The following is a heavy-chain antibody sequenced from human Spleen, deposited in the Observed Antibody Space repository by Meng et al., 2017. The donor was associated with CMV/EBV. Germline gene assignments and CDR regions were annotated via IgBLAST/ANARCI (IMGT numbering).Heavy chain of an antibody. D-gene: IGHD2-2*01. CDR2: IYTSGST. CDR1: GGSISSGSYY. J-gene: IGHJ5*02. V-gene: IGHV4-61*02. Sequence: QVQRQESGPGLVKPSQTLHLTCTVSGGSISSGSYYWSWIRQPAGKGLEWIGRIYTSGSTNYNPSLKSRVTISVDTSKNQFSLKLSSVTAADTAVYYCAREIVVVPALRAWFDPWGQGTLVTVSS. CDR3: AREIVVVPALRAWFDP.